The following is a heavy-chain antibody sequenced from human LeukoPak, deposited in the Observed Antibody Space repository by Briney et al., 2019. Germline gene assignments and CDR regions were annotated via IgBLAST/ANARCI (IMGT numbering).Heavy chain of an antibody. CDR3: ARGYDYGDLEIPLGY. CDR2: ISSSSSYT. J-gene: IGHJ4*02. Sequence: PGGSLRLSCAASGFTFSDYYMSWIRQAPGKGLEWVSYISSSSSYTNYADSVKGRFTISRDNAKNSLYLQMNSLRAEDTAVCYCARGYDYGDLEIPLGYWGQGTLVTVSS. V-gene: IGHV3-11*06. D-gene: IGHD4-17*01. CDR1: GFTFSDYY.